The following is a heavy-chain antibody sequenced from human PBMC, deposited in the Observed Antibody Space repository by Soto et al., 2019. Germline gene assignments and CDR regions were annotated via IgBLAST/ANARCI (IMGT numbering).Heavy chain of an antibody. D-gene: IGHD3-16*01. CDR2: IRVSDTT. Sequence: EVQLLESGGGFVQPGGSLRLSCAASGFTFSTYAMSWVRQAPGKGLEWVSAIRVSDTTYYADSVKGRFTISRDNSKNTLYLXXXXXXXXXXXXXXXXXDGGGGYIAXXDYWGXXTLXX. CDR3: XXDGGGGYIAXXDY. J-gene: IGHJ4*02. V-gene: IGHV3-23*01. CDR1: GFTFSTYA.